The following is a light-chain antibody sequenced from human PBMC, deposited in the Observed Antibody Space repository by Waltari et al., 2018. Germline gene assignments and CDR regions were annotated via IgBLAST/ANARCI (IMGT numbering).Light chain of an antibody. V-gene: IGKV1-5*03. J-gene: IGKJ1*01. Sequence: DIQMTQSPSTLSASVGDRVTITCRASQSISSWLAWYQQKPGKAPKLLIYRASSLECGVPARFSGSGSGTEFTLTISSLQADDLATYYCQQYNSDSRTFGQGTKVAIK. CDR1: QSISSW. CDR2: RAS. CDR3: QQYNSDSRT.